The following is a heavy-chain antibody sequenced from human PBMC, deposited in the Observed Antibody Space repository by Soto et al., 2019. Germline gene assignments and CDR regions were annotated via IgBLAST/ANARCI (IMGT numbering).Heavy chain of an antibody. Sequence: GGSLRLSCAASGFTFSSYAMSWVRQAPGKGLEWVSGIGGSGSSTFYADSVKGRFTISRDNSKNTLYLQMNSLRAEDTAVYHCAKVSTGYYYYFDSWGRGTLVTVSS. V-gene: IGHV3-23*01. CDR3: AKVSTGYYYYFDS. CDR1: GFTFSSYA. CDR2: IGGSGSST. J-gene: IGHJ4*02. D-gene: IGHD3-9*01.